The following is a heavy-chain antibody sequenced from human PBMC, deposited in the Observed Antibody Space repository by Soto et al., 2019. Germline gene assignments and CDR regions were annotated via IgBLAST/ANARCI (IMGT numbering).Heavy chain of an antibody. Sequence: QITLKESGPTLVKPTQTLTLTCTFSGFSLSTSGVGVAWIRQPPGKALEWLALIYWDGDKRYSPSLKSRLTITKDTSKNHVVLTMTNMDPVDTATYYCAHSLRDSGTYYIPYFDHWGQGTLVTVSS. CDR2: IYWDGDK. D-gene: IGHD3-10*01. J-gene: IGHJ4*02. CDR3: AHSLRDSGTYYIPYFDH. CDR1: GFSLSTSGVG. V-gene: IGHV2-5*02.